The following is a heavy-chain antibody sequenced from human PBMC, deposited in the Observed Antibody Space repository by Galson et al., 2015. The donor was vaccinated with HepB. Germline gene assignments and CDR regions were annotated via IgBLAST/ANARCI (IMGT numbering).Heavy chain of an antibody. V-gene: IGHV3-30*18. CDR3: AKQVGLGFGEP. CDR1: GFTFNSYG. Sequence: SLRLSCAASGFTFNSYGMHWVRQAPGKGLEWVAVISYDGSNKYYADSVKGRFTISRDNAKNTLYLQMNSLRAEDTAVYYCAKQVGLGFGEPWGQGTLVTVSS. D-gene: IGHD3-10*01. CDR2: ISYDGSNK. J-gene: IGHJ4*02.